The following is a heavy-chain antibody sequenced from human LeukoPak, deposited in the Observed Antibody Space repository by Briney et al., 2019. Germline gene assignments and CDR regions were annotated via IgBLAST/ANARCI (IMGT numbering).Heavy chain of an antibody. CDR1: GYTFTSYA. CDR3: ARGGYCSGGSCYYTRDDRFDY. J-gene: IGHJ4*02. V-gene: IGHV1-3*01. Sequence: ASVKVSCKASGYTFTSYAMHWVRQAPGQRLEWMGWINAGNGNTKYSQKFQGRVTITTDESTSTAYMELSSLRSEDTAVYYCARGGYCSGGSCYYTRDDRFDYWGQGTLVTVSS. D-gene: IGHD2-15*01. CDR2: INAGNGNT.